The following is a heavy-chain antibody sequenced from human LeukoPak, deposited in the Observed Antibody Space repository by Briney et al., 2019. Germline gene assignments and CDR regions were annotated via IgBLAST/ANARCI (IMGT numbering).Heavy chain of an antibody. V-gene: IGHV1-18*01. D-gene: IGHD3-10*01. CDR2: ISAYNGNT. CDR1: GYTFTSYG. CDR3: ARDTARVLLWFGELLTKDSLFDY. J-gene: IGHJ4*02. Sequence: GASVKVSCKASGYTFTSYGISWVRQAPGQGLEWMGWISAYNGNTNYAQKLQGRVTMTTDTSTSTAYMELRSLRSDDTAVYYCARDTARVLLWFGELLTKDSLFDYWGQGTLVTVSS.